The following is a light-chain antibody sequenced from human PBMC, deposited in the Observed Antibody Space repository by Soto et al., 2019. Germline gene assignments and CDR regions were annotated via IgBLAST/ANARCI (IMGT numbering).Light chain of an antibody. CDR1: SSDVGYYPY. CDR2: GVS. V-gene: IGLV2-11*01. Sequence: QSALTQPRSVSVSPGQSVTISCTGTSSDVGYYPYVSWYQQHPGKAPKLIIYGVSNRPSGVPDRFSGSKSGNTASLTISGLQPEDEAEYHCCSFAGNYWLFGGGTKLTV. CDR3: CSFAGNYWL. J-gene: IGLJ3*02.